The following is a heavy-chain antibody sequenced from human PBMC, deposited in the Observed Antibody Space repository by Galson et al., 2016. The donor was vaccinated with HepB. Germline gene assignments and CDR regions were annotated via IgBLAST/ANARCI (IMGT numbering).Heavy chain of an antibody. CDR1: GGFISSSNW. CDR3: ASYRYQVHWYFDL. J-gene: IGHJ2*01. Sequence: SETLSLTCAVSGGFISSSNWWIWVRQPPGKGLEWIGEISHSGSTNYNPSLKSRVTISLDKSMNLFSLTLTSVTAADTAVYYCASYRYQVHWYFDLWGRGTPVTVSS. D-gene: IGHD5-18*01. V-gene: IGHV4-4*02. CDR2: ISHSGST.